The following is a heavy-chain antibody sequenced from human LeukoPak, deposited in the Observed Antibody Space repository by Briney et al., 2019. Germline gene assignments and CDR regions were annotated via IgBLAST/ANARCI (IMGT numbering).Heavy chain of an antibody. D-gene: IGHD6-13*01. CDR2: IYSGGST. J-gene: IGHJ5*02. CDR1: GFTVSSNY. Sequence: GGSLRLPCAASGFTVSSNYMSWVRQAPGKGLEWVSVIYSGGSTYYADSVKGRFTISRDNSKNTLYLQMNSLRAEDTAVYYCARAPRAAAGNNWFDPWGQGTLVTVSS. V-gene: IGHV3-53*01. CDR3: ARAPRAAAGNNWFDP.